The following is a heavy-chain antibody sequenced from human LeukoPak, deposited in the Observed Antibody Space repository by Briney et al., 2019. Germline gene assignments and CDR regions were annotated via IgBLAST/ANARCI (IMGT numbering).Heavy chain of an antibody. J-gene: IGHJ4*02. Sequence: RASVKVSCKASGYTFTGYYMHWVRQAPGQGLEWMGWINPNSGGTNYAQKFQGRVTMTRDTSISTAYMELSRLRSDDTAVYYCARDRHGWVRARIDYWGQGTLVTVSS. CDR3: ARDRHGWVRARIDY. V-gene: IGHV1-2*02. CDR1: GYTFTGYY. D-gene: IGHD5-24*01. CDR2: INPNSGGT.